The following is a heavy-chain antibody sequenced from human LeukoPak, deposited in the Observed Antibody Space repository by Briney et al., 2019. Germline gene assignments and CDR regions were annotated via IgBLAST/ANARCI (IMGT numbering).Heavy chain of an antibody. V-gene: IGHV3-72*01. Sequence: GGSLRLSCAASGFTFSDYYMSWIRQAPGKGLEWVARTRNKANSYTTEYAASVKGRFTISRDDSENSLYLQMNSLKTEDTAMYYCARGAGPHHSHYYFALDVWGQGTTVTVSS. J-gene: IGHJ6*02. CDR1: GFTFSDYY. D-gene: IGHD6-13*01. CDR2: TRNKANSYTT. CDR3: ARGAGPHHSHYYFALDV.